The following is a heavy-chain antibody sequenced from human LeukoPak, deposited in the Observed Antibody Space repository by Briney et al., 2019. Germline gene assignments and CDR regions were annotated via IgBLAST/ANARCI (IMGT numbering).Heavy chain of an antibody. D-gene: IGHD2-15*01. CDR3: ARPLSLGYCSGGSCYGRGAWFDR. CDR2: IYHSGST. J-gene: IGHJ5*02. CDR1: GGSISSSNW. Sequence: PSGTLSLTCAVTGGSISSSNWWSWVRQPSRKGLEWIGQIYHSGSTNYNPSLKRRVSISVDKSKNQFSLKLRSVTAADTAVYYCARPLSLGYCSGGSCYGRGAWFDRWGQGTLVTVSS. V-gene: IGHV4-4*02.